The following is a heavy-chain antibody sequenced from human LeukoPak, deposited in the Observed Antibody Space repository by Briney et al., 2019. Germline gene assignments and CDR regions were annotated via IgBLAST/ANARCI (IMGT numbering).Heavy chain of an antibody. CDR2: IIPIFGTA. CDR3: ARGSAVAGTRGYYYYYMDV. J-gene: IGHJ6*03. V-gene: IGHV1-69*05. Sequence: ASVKVSCKASGGTFSSYAISWVRQAPGQGLEWMGGIIPIFGTANYAQKFQGRVTITTDESTSTAYMELSSLRSEDTAVYYCARGSAVAGTRGYYYYYMDVRGKGTTVTVSS. D-gene: IGHD6-19*01. CDR1: GGTFSSYA.